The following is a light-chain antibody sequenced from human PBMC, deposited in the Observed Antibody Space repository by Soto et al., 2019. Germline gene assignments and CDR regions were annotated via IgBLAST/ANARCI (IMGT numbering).Light chain of an antibody. CDR3: QHYGGSPAYT. J-gene: IGKJ2*01. Sequence: EIVMTQSPATLAGSPGETVTLSCRASQSLSREFLAWYQQKPGQAPRLLMYQTSSRASGVPDRFSGSGSGTDFTLTISGLEPEDSAVYYCQHYGGSPAYTFGQGTKLEI. CDR1: QSLSREF. V-gene: IGKV3-20*01. CDR2: QTS.